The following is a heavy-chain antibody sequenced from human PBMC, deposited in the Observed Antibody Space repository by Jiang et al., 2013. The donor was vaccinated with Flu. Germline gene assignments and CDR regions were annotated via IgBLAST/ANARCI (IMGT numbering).Heavy chain of an antibody. D-gene: IGHD3-22*01. CDR2: ISGSGGST. Sequence: VQLLESGGGLVQPGGSLRLSCAASGFTFSSYAMSWVRQAPGKGLEWVSAISGSGGSTYYADSVKGRFTISRDNSKNTLYLQMNSLRAEDTAVYYCAKSRPYYYDSSGYFHKDDYFDYWGQGTLVTVSS. CDR3: AKSRPYYYDSSGYFHKDDYFDY. CDR1: GFTFSSYA. V-gene: IGHV3-23*01. J-gene: IGHJ4*02.